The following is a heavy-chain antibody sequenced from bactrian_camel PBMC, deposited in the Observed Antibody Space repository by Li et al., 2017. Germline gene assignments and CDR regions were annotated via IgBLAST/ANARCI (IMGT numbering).Heavy chain of an antibody. Sequence: EVQLVESGGVSVQPGGSLTLSCATSGFTSGYYAMTWVRQAPGKGLEWLSSISPGAGGTPTADSVNGRFTISRDNTKNTLYLQLNSLKTEDTGMYYCVKDLGALLLGYEGDYWGQGTQVTVS. V-gene: IGHV3S42*01. CDR2: ISPGAGGT. CDR1: GFTSGYYA. CDR3: VKDLGALLLGYEGDY. D-gene: IGHD3*01. J-gene: IGHJ4*01.